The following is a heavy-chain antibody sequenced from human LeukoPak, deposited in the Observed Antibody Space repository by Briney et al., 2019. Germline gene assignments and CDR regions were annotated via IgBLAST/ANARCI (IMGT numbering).Heavy chain of an antibody. CDR2: ISAYNGNT. Sequence: GASVKVSCKASGYTFTSYGISWVRQAPGQGLEWMGWISAYNGNTNYAQKLQGRVTMTTDTSTSTAYMELRSLRSDDTAVYYCARVGVTIFGLVLGWFDPWGQGTLVTVSS. J-gene: IGHJ5*02. CDR3: ARVGVTIFGLVLGWFDP. D-gene: IGHD3-3*01. V-gene: IGHV1-18*01. CDR1: GYTFTSYG.